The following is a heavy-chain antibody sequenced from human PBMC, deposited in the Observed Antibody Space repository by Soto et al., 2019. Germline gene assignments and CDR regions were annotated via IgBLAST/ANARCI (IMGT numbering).Heavy chain of an antibody. CDR2: IRSKTDGWTT. Sequence: EVQLVESGGGLVKPGGSLSLSCAASGFSFSDAWMGWVRQAPGKGLEGVGRIRSKTDGWTTDYAAPVRGRFTISRDDSKDTLYLEMNSLKTEDPAVYYCSYDSCRGDYWGQGTLVTVSS. CDR1: GFSFSDAW. J-gene: IGHJ4*02. V-gene: IGHV3-15*01. D-gene: IGHD3-22*01. CDR3: SYDSCRGDY.